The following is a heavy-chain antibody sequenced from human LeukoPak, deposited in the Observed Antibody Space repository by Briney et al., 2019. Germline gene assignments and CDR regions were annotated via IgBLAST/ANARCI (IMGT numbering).Heavy chain of an antibody. CDR1: GFTFSSYS. CDR3: AREGVAVASFDY. Sequence: PGGSLRLSCAASGFTFSSYSMNWVRQAPGKGLEWVSSISSSSSYIYYADSVKGRFTISRDNAKNSLYLQMNSLRAEDTAVYYCAREGVAVASFDYWGQGTLVTVSS. CDR2: ISSSSSYI. V-gene: IGHV3-21*01. D-gene: IGHD6-19*01. J-gene: IGHJ4*02.